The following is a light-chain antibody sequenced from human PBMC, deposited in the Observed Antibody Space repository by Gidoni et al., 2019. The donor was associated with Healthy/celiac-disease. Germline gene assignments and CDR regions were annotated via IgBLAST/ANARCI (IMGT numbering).Light chain of an antibody. CDR2: DAS. V-gene: IGKV3-11*02. J-gene: IGKJ1*01. CDR3: QQRNNWSWT. Sequence: EIVLTQSPATLSLSPGERATLSCRASQSVSSYLAWYQQKPGQAPRLLIYDASNRATGITARFSGSGSGRDFTLTISSLEPEEFAVDYCQQRNNWSWTFGQGTKVEIK. CDR1: QSVSSY.